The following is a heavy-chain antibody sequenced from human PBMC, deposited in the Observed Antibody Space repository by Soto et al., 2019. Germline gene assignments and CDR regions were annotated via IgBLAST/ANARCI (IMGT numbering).Heavy chain of an antibody. CDR2: ISAYNGNT. CDR3: ARASGSSYRFDP. V-gene: IGHV1-18*01. J-gene: IGHJ5*02. D-gene: IGHD1-26*01. CDR1: GYTFTSYG. Sequence: QVQLVQSGAEVKKPGASVKVSCKASGYTFTSYGISWVRQAPGQGLEWMGWISAYNGNTNYAQKLQGRVTMTRHTSTSTAYMEVRSLTSDDTAVYYCARASGSSYRFDPWGQGTLVTVSS.